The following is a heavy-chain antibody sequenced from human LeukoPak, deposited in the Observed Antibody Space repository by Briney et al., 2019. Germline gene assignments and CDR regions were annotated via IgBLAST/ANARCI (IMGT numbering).Heavy chain of an antibody. CDR3: TRGGAAHPDY. CDR2: ISSNSRTI. V-gene: IGHV3-48*01. J-gene: IGHJ4*02. Sequence: GGSLRLSCAASGFTFSNYGMDWVRQAPGKGLEWVSYISSNSRTIDYANSVKGRFTVSRDNAKNSLFLQMNSLRAEDTAVYYCTRGGAAHPDYWGQGTLVTVSS. CDR1: GFTFSNYG. D-gene: IGHD6-6*01.